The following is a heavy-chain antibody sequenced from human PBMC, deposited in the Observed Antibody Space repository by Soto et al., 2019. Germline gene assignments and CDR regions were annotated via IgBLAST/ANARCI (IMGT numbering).Heavy chain of an antibody. J-gene: IGHJ4*02. CDR3: SPFSYCSGWYFDY. D-gene: IGHD6-19*01. CDR1: GFAFSSYG. Sequence: PGGSPRLSCAASGFAFSSYGMHWVRQAPGKGLEGVAXXSXXGXXXXXAXXVKGRFTISRDNSKNTLYLQMNSLIAEETAVYYCSPFSYCSGWYFDYWGQGTLVTVSS. CDR2: XSXXGXXX. V-gene: IGHV3-30*03.